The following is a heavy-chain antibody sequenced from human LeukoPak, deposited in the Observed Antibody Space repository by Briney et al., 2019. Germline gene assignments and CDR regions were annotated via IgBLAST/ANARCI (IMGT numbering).Heavy chain of an antibody. CDR3: ARSVVVADTNLYFDY. CDR2: IYYSGST. CDR1: GGSISSYY. D-gene: IGHD2-15*01. J-gene: IGHJ4*02. Sequence: PSETLSLTCTVSGGSISSYYWSWIRQPPGKGLESIGYIYYSGSTNYNPSLKSPVTISVDTSKNQFSLKLSSVTAADTAVYYCARSVVVADTNLYFDYWGQGTLVTVSS. V-gene: IGHV4-59*08.